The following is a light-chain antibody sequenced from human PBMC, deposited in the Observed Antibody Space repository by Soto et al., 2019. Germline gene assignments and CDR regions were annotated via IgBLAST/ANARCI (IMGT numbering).Light chain of an antibody. CDR1: QSVYNN. CDR3: QQYNNWPPVT. V-gene: IGKV3-15*01. J-gene: IGKJ3*01. Sequence: EIVMTQSPATLSVSPGERATLSCRASQSVYNNLAWYQQKPGQAPRLLIYGASTRATGIPARFSGSGSGTEFTLAISSLKSEDFAVYFCQQYNNWPPVTFGPGTKVDIK. CDR2: GAS.